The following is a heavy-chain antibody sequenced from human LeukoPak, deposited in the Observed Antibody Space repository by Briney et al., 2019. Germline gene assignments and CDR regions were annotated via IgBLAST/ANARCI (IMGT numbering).Heavy chain of an antibody. Sequence: GGSLRLSCVASGFTVSSNYMSWVRQAPGKGPEWVSVIYSGGSTYYADSVKGRFSLSRDSSKNTLYLQMNNLRADDTAVYYCARDSSGSSTHWGQGTLVTVSS. J-gene: IGHJ4*02. CDR3: ARDSSGSSTH. D-gene: IGHD1-26*01. CDR2: IYSGGST. CDR1: GFTVSSNY. V-gene: IGHV3-66*01.